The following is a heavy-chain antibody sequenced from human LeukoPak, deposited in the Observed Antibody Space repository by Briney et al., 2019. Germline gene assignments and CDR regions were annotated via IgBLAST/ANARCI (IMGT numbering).Heavy chain of an antibody. J-gene: IGHJ6*02. D-gene: IGHD3-3*01. CDR2: INPIFGTA. CDR3: AIVLRFLEWLSNYGMDV. Sequence: ASVKVSCKASGGTFSSYAISWVRQAPGQGLEWMGGINPIFGTANYAQKFQGRVTITADESTSTAYMELSSLRSEDTAVYYCAIVLRFLEWLSNYGMDVWGQGTTVTVSS. CDR1: GGTFSSYA. V-gene: IGHV1-69*13.